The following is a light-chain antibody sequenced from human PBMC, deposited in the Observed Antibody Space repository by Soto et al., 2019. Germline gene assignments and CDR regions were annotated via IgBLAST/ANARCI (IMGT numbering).Light chain of an antibody. CDR1: QGISSY. V-gene: IGKV1-8*01. Sequence: AIRMTQSPSSFSASTGDRVTITCRASQGISSYLAWYQQKPGKAPKLLSYAASTLQSGVPSRFSGSGSGPDFTLTISCLQSEDFATYYCQQYYSYPRTFGQGTKVEIK. J-gene: IGKJ1*01. CDR2: AAS. CDR3: QQYYSYPRT.